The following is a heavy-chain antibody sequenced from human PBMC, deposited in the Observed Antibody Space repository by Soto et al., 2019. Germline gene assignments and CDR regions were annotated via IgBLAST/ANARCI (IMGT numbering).Heavy chain of an antibody. J-gene: IGHJ6*02. CDR2: IIPIFGTA. V-gene: IGHV1-69*13. CDR3: ARAGSSAPPWVYGMDV. CDR1: GGTFSSYA. Sequence: GASVKVSCKASGGTFSSYAISWVRQAPGQGLEWMGGIIPIFGTANYAQKFRGRVTITADESTSTAYMELSSLRSEDTAVYYCARAGSSAPPWVYGMDVWGQGTTVTVSS. D-gene: IGHD6-6*01.